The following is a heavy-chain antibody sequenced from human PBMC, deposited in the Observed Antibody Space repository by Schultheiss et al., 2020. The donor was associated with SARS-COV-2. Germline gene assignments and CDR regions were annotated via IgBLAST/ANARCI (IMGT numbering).Heavy chain of an antibody. CDR1: GVTFSSYA. V-gene: IGHV3-23*01. D-gene: IGHD2-2*01. Sequence: GESLKISCAASGVTFSSYAMSWVRQAPGKGLEWVSAISGSGVSTYYADSVKGRFTISRDNSKNTLYLQMNSLRAEDTAVYYCARDSDIVVVPAATRGYFQHWGQGTLVTVSS. J-gene: IGHJ1*01. CDR3: ARDSDIVVVPAATRGYFQH. CDR2: ISGSGVST.